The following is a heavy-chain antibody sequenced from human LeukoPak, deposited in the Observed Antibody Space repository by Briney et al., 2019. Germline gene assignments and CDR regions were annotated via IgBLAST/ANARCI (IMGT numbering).Heavy chain of an antibody. D-gene: IGHD6-19*01. CDR1: GSRFTSYW. J-gene: IGHJ2*01. CDR2: IYPGESDT. CDR3: ARQVESSGWTEDWYFDL. V-gene: IGHV5-51*01. Sequence: HGGPLKISCKGSGSRFTSYWIGWVRRLPGKGLGGMGIIYPGESDTRYSPSFQGQVAISADKSIITAYLQLSSLKASDTGMYYCARQVESSGWTEDWYFDLWGRGTLVTVSS.